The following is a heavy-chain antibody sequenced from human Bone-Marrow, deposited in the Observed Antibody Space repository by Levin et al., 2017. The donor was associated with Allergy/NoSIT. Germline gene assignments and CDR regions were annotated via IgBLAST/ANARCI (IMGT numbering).Heavy chain of an antibody. Sequence: RGESLKISCTASGFTLSTNYMSWVRQAPGKGLEWVSLIYTAGATYYADSVKGRFTISRDNSKNTLFLQMNSLSADDTAVYFCARDWPFGSGPYDAFDIWGPGTMVTVSS. D-gene: IGHD3-10*01. V-gene: IGHV3-53*01. CDR1: GFTLSTNY. CDR3: ARDWPFGSGPYDAFDI. CDR2: IYTAGAT. J-gene: IGHJ3*02.